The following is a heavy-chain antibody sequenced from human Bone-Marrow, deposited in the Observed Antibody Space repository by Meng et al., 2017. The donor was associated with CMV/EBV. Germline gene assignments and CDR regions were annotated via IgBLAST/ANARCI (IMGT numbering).Heavy chain of an antibody. CDR2: IYYSGST. Sequence: SETLSLTCTVSGGSVSSGSYYWSWIRQPPGKGLEWIGYIYYSGSTNYNPSLKSRVTISVDTSKNQFSLKLSSVTAADTAVYYCAGGYRKWELRGEAFQHWGQGTLVTVSS. CDR3: AGGYRKWELRGEAFQH. CDR1: GGSVSSGSYY. D-gene: IGHD1-26*01. J-gene: IGHJ1*01. V-gene: IGHV4-61*01.